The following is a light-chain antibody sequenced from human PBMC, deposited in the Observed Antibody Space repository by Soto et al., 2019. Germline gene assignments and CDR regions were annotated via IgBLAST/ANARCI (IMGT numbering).Light chain of an antibody. J-gene: IGKJ4*01. CDR1: QSISSW. CDR2: QAS. Sequence: DIQMTQSPSTLSASVGDRVTITCRASQSISSWLAWYQQKPGKAPKLLIFQASSLKSGVPSRFSRSGSATEYTLTISSLQPDDFATYYCEDYSSSSGLTFGGGTKVDIK. V-gene: IGKV1-5*03. CDR3: EDYSSSSGLT.